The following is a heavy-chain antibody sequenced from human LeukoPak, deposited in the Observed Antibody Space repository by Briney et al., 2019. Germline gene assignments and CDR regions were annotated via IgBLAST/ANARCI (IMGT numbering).Heavy chain of an antibody. CDR2: IYHSGTT. CDR3: ASCLFDYYYFDQ. V-gene: IGHV4-4*02. CDR1: GDSITSHNW. Sequence: SETLSLTCAVSGDSITSHNWWSWVRQSPGKGLEWIGEIYHSGTTNCSPSLKSRVPISVDKSKNQLSLRLTSVTAADTAVYFCASCLFDYYYFDQWGQGTLVTVSS. D-gene: IGHD3-10*01. J-gene: IGHJ4*02.